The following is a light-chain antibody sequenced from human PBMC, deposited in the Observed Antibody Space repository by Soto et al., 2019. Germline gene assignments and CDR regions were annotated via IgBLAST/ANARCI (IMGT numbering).Light chain of an antibody. CDR1: QSVSNY. J-gene: IGKJ1*01. Sequence: EIVLTQSPAALSLSPGERAALSCRASQSVSNYFAWYQQKPGLAPRLLIYDASRRATGIPDRFSGSGSGADFILSISRLEPEDFAVYYCQQYGSSPWTFGQGTKVDIK. CDR2: DAS. CDR3: QQYGSSPWT. V-gene: IGKV3D-20*01.